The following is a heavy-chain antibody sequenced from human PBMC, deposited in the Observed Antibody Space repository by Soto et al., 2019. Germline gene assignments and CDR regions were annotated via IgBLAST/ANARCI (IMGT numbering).Heavy chain of an antibody. CDR1: GFTFSSYA. J-gene: IGHJ6*02. CDR3: ARVLYSHYYYYGMDV. Sequence: GGSLRLSCAASGFTFSSYAMSWVRQAPGKGLEWVSAISGSGGSTYYADSVKGRFTISRDNSKNTLYLQMNSLRAEDTAVYYCARVLYSHYYYYGMDVWGQGTTVTVSS. D-gene: IGHD5-12*01. CDR2: ISGSGGST. V-gene: IGHV3-23*01.